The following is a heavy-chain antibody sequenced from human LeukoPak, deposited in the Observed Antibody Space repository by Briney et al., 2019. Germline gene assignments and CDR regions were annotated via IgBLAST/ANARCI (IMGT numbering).Heavy chain of an antibody. J-gene: IGHJ3*02. V-gene: IGHV4-38-2*02. D-gene: IGHD6-19*01. CDR1: GYSISSGYY. Sequence: PSETLSLTCTVSGYSISSGYYWGWIRQPPGKGLEWIGSIYHSGSTYYNPSLKSRVTISVDTSKNQFSLKLSSVTAADTAVYYCARRTLDSSGFAFDIWGQGTMVTVSS. CDR2: IYHSGST. CDR3: ARRTLDSSGFAFDI.